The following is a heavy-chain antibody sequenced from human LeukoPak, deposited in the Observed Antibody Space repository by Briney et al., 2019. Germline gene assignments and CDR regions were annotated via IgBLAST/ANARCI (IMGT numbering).Heavy chain of an antibody. CDR3: ARVHSYGSGFYYYYYMDV. CDR1: GFTFSSYA. V-gene: IGHV3-23*01. Sequence: GGSLRLSCAASGFTFSSYAMSWVRQAPGKGLEWVSAISGSGGSTYYADSVKGRFTISRDNAKNSLHLQMNSLRAEDRAVYYCARVHSYGSGFYYYYYMDVWGKGTTATVSS. CDR2: ISGSGGST. D-gene: IGHD3-10*01. J-gene: IGHJ6*03.